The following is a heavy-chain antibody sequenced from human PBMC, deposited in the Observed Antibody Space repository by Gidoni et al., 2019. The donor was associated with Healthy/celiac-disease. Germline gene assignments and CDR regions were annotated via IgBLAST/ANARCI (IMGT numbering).Heavy chain of an antibody. J-gene: IGHJ4*02. CDR3: ASEYCSSTSCHFDY. Sequence: QEQLVESGGGVVQPGRSLRLPCAASGFTFSSYAMHWVRQATGKGLEWVAVISYDGSNKYYADSVKGRFTISRDNSKNTLYLQMNSLRAEDTAVYYCASEYCSSTSCHFDYWGQGTLVTVSS. D-gene: IGHD2-2*01. V-gene: IGHV3-30*04. CDR1: GFTFSSYA. CDR2: ISYDGSNK.